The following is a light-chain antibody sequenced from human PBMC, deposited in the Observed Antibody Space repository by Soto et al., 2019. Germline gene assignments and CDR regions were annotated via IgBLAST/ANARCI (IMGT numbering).Light chain of an antibody. V-gene: IGLV2-11*01. Sequence: QSALTQPRSVSGSPGQSVTISCTGTSSDVGGYNYVSWYQQYPGKAPELLIYDVTKRPSGVPARFSGSKSGNTASLTISGLEDEDEAEYYCCSYAGTDTFVLFGGGTKVTVL. J-gene: IGLJ2*01. CDR1: SSDVGGYNY. CDR2: DVT. CDR3: CSYAGTDTFVL.